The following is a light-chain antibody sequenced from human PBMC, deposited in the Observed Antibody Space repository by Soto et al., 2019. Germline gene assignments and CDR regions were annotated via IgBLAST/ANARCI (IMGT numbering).Light chain of an antibody. CDR2: LNSDGSH. J-gene: IGLJ2*01. CDR1: SGHNDYA. V-gene: IGLV4-69*01. Sequence: QLVLTQSPSASASLGASVKLTCTLSSGHNDYAIAWHQQQPEKGPRYLMKLNSDGSHTKGDGIPDRFSGSSSGAERYLTISSLQSEDEADYYCQTWGSGIRIFGGGTQLT. CDR3: QTWGSGIRI.